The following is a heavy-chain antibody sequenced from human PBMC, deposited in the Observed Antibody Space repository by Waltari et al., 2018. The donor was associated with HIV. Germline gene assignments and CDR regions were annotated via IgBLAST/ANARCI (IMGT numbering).Heavy chain of an antibody. CDR2: IRGGGET. V-gene: IGHV3-23*01. D-gene: IGHD3-10*01. Sequence: QLLESGGGLVEPGGYLRISCAASGFLFTDFAMDWVRQAPGKGLEWVSAIRGGGETFYADSVKGRFTISRDNSKNTLYLQMNSLRADDAAVYYCVKDSGRAADVFDLWGQGTMVTVSS. CDR3: VKDSGRAADVFDL. J-gene: IGHJ3*01. CDR1: GFLFTDFA.